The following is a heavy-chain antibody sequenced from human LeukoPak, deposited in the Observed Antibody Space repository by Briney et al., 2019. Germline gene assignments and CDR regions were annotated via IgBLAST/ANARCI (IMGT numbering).Heavy chain of an antibody. Sequence: PSETLSLTCAVSGGSISSSNWWSWVRQPPGKGLEWIGEIYHSGSTNYNPSLKSRVTISVDKSKNQFSLKLSSVTAVDTAVYYCARDPLTTVVTPSGAFDIWGQGTMVTVSS. J-gene: IGHJ3*02. CDR2: IYHSGST. D-gene: IGHD4-23*01. CDR1: GGSISSSNW. CDR3: ARDPLTTVVTPSGAFDI. V-gene: IGHV4-4*02.